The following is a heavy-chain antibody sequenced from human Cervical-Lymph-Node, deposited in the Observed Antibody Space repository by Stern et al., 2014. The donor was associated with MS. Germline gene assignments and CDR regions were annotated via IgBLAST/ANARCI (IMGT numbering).Heavy chain of an antibody. J-gene: IGHJ6*02. V-gene: IGHV3-21*01. D-gene: IGHD4-17*01. CDR3: ARDRGDNGDYVNYYDMDV. CDR1: AFTFGSYS. CDR2: ISSSSTYI. Sequence: EVQLLASGGGLVKPGGSLRLSCAASAFTFGSYSMNWVRQAPAKGLEWDSYISSSSTYIHYADSVRGRFTSSRDNARDSLYLQMNSLRAEDTAVYYCARDRGDNGDYVNYYDMDVWGQGTTVTVSS.